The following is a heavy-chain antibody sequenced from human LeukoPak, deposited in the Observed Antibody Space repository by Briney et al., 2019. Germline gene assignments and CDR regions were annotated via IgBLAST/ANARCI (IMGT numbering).Heavy chain of an antibody. CDR2: IRSDGRST. V-gene: IGHV3-74*01. CDR3: ARVISDLLDFDFDY. D-gene: IGHD3-16*01. J-gene: IGHJ4*02. CDR1: GFMFNNYW. Sequence: GGSLRLSCAASGFMFNNYWMHWVRQAPGKGLEWVSRIRSDGRSTSYADSVKGRFTISRDNAKSMLYLQMNTVRTEDSALYYCARVISDLLDFDFDYWGQGTLVTVSS.